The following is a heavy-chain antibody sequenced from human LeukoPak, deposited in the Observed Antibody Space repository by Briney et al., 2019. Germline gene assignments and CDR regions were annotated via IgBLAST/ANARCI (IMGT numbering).Heavy chain of an antibody. V-gene: IGHV3-23*01. CDR3: AEDCGGDCYGDY. D-gene: IGHD2-21*02. CDR1: GFTFSSYA. Sequence: GGSLRLSCAASGFTFSSYAMSWVRQAPGKELEWVSAISGSGGSTNYADSVKGRFTISRDNSKNTLYLQMNSLRAEDTAVYYCAEDCGGDCYGDYWGQGTLVTVSS. CDR2: ISGSGGST. J-gene: IGHJ4*02.